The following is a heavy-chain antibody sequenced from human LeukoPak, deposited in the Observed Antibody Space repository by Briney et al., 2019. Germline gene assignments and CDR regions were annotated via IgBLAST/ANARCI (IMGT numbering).Heavy chain of an antibody. CDR2: IYSGGST. D-gene: IGHD3-22*01. V-gene: IGHV3-53*01. CDR3: ARWDSSGYHKYYFDY. Sequence: PGGSLRLSCAASGFTVSSNYMNWVRQAPGKGLEWVSIIYSGGSTYYADSVRGRFTISRDNSKNTLYLQMNSLTAEDTDVYYCARWDSSGYHKYYFDYWGQGTLVTVSS. J-gene: IGHJ4*02. CDR1: GFTVSSNY.